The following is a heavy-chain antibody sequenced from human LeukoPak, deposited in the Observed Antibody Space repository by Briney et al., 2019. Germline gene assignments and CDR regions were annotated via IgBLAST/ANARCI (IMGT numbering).Heavy chain of an antibody. J-gene: IGHJ4*02. Sequence: PSETLSLTCTVSGGSISSYYWSWIRQPPGKGLEWIGYIYYSGSTNYNPSLKSRVTISVDTSKNQFSLKLSSVTAADTAVYYCARADYRTVGLFDYWGQGTLVTVSS. V-gene: IGHV4-59*01. D-gene: IGHD4-23*01. CDR2: IYYSGST. CDR3: ARADYRTVGLFDY. CDR1: GGSISSYY.